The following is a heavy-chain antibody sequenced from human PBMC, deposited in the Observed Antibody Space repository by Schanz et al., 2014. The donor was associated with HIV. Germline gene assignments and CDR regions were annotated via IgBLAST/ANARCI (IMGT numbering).Heavy chain of an antibody. J-gene: IGHJ1*01. D-gene: IGHD1-26*01. CDR2: IKQDGSET. V-gene: IGHV3-7*03. CDR1: GFRFSSYW. CDR3: AKRGPYTGRYEYFQQ. Sequence: EVQLVESGGGLVQPGGSLRLSCAASGFRFSSYWMSWVRQAPGKGLEWVANIKQDGSETYYVGSVKGRFTISRDNANNSLYLQMNSLRAEDTALYYCAKRGPYTGRYEYFQQWGQGTLVTVSS.